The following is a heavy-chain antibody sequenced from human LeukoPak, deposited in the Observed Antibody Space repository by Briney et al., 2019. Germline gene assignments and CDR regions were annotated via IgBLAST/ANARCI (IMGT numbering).Heavy chain of an antibody. CDR1: GYTFTSYG. D-gene: IGHD2-2*01. V-gene: IGHV1-18*01. J-gene: IGHJ4*02. CDR2: ISAYNGNT. Sequence: ASVKVSCKASGYTFTSYGISRVRQAPGQGLEWMGWISAYNGNTNYAQKLQGRVTITTDTSTSTAYMELRSLRSDDTAVYYCARDGDLDIVVVPAARFDYWGQGTLVTVSS. CDR3: ARDGDLDIVVVPAARFDY.